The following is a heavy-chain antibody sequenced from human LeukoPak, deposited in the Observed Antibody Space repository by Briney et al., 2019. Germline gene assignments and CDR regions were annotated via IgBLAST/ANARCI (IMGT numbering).Heavy chain of an antibody. D-gene: IGHD6-6*01. Sequence: GSLRLSCAASGFTFSNYWMHWVRQAPGKGLVWVSRINSDGSITNYADSVKGRFTVSRDNAKNTLYLQMNSLGAEDTAVYYCARTAYSTSPLGFWGQGTLVTVSS. V-gene: IGHV3-74*01. CDR3: ARTAYSTSPLGF. J-gene: IGHJ4*02. CDR2: INSDGSIT. CDR1: GFTFSNYW.